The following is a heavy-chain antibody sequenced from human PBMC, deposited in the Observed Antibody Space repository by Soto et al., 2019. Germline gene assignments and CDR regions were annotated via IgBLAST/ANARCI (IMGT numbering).Heavy chain of an antibody. D-gene: IGHD3-10*01. V-gene: IGHV3-23*01. CDR1: GFTFNNYA. Sequence: EVQLLESGGGLVQPGGSLRLSCAASGFTFNNYAMTWVRQAPGKGLEWVSAISGGGGTTSYADSVKGRFTVSRDGSKNTLYLQMSSLRAEDTALYYCAKGRGGSGSLTPRVDFWCQGTLVTVSS. CDR2: ISGGGGTT. CDR3: AKGRGGSGSLTPRVDF. J-gene: IGHJ4*02.